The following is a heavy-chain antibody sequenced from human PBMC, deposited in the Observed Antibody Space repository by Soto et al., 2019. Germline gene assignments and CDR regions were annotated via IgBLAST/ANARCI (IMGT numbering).Heavy chain of an antibody. CDR2: INHSGST. CDR3: ARCFEYTAVAGTGFASWFDP. V-gene: IGHV4-34*01. J-gene: IGHJ5*02. Sequence: WVRQMPGKGLEWIGEINHSGSTNYNPSLKSRVTISVDTSKNQFSLKLSSVTAADTAVYYCARCFEYTAVAGTGFASWFDPWGQGTLVTVSS. D-gene: IGHD6-19*01.